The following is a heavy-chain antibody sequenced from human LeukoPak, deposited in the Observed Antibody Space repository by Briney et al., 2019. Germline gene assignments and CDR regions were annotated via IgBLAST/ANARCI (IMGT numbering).Heavy chain of an antibody. CDR3: ARLGKTFWNDGYYDYGMDV. V-gene: IGHV5-10-1*01. CDR1: GYSFTSYW. CDR2: IDLSDSYT. D-gene: IGHD1-1*01. Sequence: GASLKISCNGSGYSFTSYWISWVRQMPGKGLEWVGRIDLSDSYTNYSPSFQGNVTISDDKSISTAYLQWSSLKASDTAMYYCARLGKTFWNDGYYDYGMDVWGQGTTVTVSS. J-gene: IGHJ6*02.